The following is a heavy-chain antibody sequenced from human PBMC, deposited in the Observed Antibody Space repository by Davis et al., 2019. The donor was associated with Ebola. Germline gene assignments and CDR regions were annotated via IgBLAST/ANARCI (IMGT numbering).Heavy chain of an antibody. J-gene: IGHJ6*02. CDR2: INGGGDYT. V-gene: IGHV3-43*02. D-gene: IGHD6-13*01. Sequence: GESLKISCAASGFTFDQYAMHWVRQRPGKGLEWVALINGGGDYTYYADSVKGRFTISRDNSRGSLHLQINSLRSEDTALYFCARGPMPSWYADYYKYGMDVWGQGTTVTASS. CDR1: GFTFDQYA. CDR3: ARGPMPSWYADYYKYGMDV.